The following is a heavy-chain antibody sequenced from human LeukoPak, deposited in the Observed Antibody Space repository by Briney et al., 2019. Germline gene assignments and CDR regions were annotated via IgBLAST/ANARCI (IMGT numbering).Heavy chain of an antibody. CDR1: GFTFSSYG. V-gene: IGHV3-30*02. CDR3: ARDRDSSSWSSRRVGDYFDY. J-gene: IGHJ4*02. D-gene: IGHD6-13*01. Sequence: GGSLRLSCAASGFTFSSYGMHWVRQAPGKGLEWVSFIRYDGSNEYYADSVKGRFTIFRDNAKNSLYLQMNSLRAEDTAVYYCARDRDSSSWSSRRVGDYFDYWGQGTLVTVSS. CDR2: IRYDGSNE.